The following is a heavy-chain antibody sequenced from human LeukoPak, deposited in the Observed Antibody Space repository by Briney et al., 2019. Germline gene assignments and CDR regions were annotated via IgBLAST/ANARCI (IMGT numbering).Heavy chain of an antibody. CDR1: GGSISSHY. Sequence: PSETLSLTCTVSGGSISSHYWSWIRQPPGKGLEWIGCVYYSGSTNYNPSLKSRVTISVDTSKNQFSLDLSPVTAADTAVYYCARGGSSGWYGIDYWGQGTLVTVSS. J-gene: IGHJ4*02. CDR3: ARGGSSGWYGIDY. V-gene: IGHV4-59*11. CDR2: VYYSGST. D-gene: IGHD6-19*01.